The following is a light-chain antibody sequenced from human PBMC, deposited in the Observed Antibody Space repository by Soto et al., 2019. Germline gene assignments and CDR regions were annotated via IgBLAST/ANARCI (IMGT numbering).Light chain of an antibody. Sequence: QSVLTQPPSVSGSPGQSVAISCTGTSSDVGSYNRVSWYQQPPGTAPKVMIYEVSNRPSGVPDRFSGSKSGNTASLTISGLHAEDEADYYCSAYASSNTYVFGPGTKLTVL. CDR1: SSDVGSYNR. CDR2: EVS. V-gene: IGLV2-18*02. CDR3: SAYASSNTYV. J-gene: IGLJ1*01.